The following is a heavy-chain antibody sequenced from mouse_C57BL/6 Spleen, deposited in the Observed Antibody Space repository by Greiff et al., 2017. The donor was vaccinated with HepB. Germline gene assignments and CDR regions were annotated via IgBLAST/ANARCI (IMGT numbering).Heavy chain of an antibody. V-gene: IGHV1-64*01. D-gene: IGHD2-4*01. Sequence: VQLQQSGAELVKPGASVKLSCKASGYTFTSYWMHWVKQRPGQGLEWIGMIHPNSGSTNYNEKFKSKATLTVDKSSSTAYMQLSSLTSEDSAVYYCAREAITTGNYFDYWGQGTTLTVSS. CDR1: GYTFTSYW. CDR2: IHPNSGST. CDR3: AREAITTGNYFDY. J-gene: IGHJ2*01.